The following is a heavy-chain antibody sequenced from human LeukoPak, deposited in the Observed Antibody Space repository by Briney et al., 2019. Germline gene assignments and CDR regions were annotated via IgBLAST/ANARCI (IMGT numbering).Heavy chain of an antibody. CDR2: ISSSSSYI. Sequence: GRSLRLSCAASGFTFSSYSMNWVRQAPGKGLEWVSSISSSSSYIYYADSVKGRITISRDNAKNSLYLQMNSLRAEDTAVYYCARDAPGGYYDSSGTQPFDPWGQGTLVTVSS. CDR3: ARDAPGGYYDSSGTQPFDP. V-gene: IGHV3-21*01. D-gene: IGHD3-22*01. J-gene: IGHJ5*02. CDR1: GFTFSSYS.